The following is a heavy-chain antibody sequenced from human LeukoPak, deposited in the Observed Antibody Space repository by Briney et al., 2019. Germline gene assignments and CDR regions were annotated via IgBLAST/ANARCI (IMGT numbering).Heavy chain of an antibody. V-gene: IGHV3-33*01. CDR3: ARDGNFGYDAFDI. CDR1: GFTFSSYG. Sequence: GGSLRLSCAASGFTFSSYGMHWVRQAPGKGLEWVAVIWDDGSEKYYADSVEGRFSISRDNSENTLSLQVNSLRAEDTAVYYCARDGNFGYDAFDIWGQGTMVTVSS. D-gene: IGHD3-10*01. CDR2: IWDDGSEK. J-gene: IGHJ3*02.